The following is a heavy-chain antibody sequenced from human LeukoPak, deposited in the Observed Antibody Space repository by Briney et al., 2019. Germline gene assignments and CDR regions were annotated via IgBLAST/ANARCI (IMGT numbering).Heavy chain of an antibody. V-gene: IGHV4-34*01. CDR1: GGSFSGYY. Sequence: PSETLSLTCAVYGGSFSGYYWSWIRQPPGKGLEWIGEINHSGGTKYNPSLKSRVTISVDTSKNQFSLKLSSVTAADTAMYYCARGLLSGGDWFDPWGQGTLVTVSS. CDR3: ARGLLSGGDWFDP. CDR2: INHSGGT. D-gene: IGHD6-25*01. J-gene: IGHJ5*02.